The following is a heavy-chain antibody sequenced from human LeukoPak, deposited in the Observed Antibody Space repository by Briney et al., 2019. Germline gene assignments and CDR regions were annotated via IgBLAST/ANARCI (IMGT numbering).Heavy chain of an antibody. J-gene: IGHJ4*02. Sequence: GGSLRLSCAASGFTVSSNYMSWVRQAPGKGLEWVSVIYSGGSTYYADSVKGRFTISRDNSKNTLYLQMNSLGAEDTAVYYCARDRTAMDQGIDYWGQGTLVTVSS. CDR2: IYSGGST. CDR3: ARDRTAMDQGIDY. CDR1: GFTVSSNY. D-gene: IGHD5-18*01. V-gene: IGHV3-66*01.